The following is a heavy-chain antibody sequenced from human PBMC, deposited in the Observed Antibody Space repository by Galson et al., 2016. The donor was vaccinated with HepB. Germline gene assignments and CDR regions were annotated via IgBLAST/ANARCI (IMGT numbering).Heavy chain of an antibody. CDR2: VSLSGHT. D-gene: IGHD3-10*01. CDR3: ATPRLNFYGAGSHPRVLDV. V-gene: IGHV4-34*01. J-gene: IGHJ6*02. CDR1: GVSSSGSF. Sequence: ETLSLTCAVSGVSSSGSFWSWIRQSPGKGLEWIGEVSLSGHTRYNTSLASRVSISVDPSTRQFSLTLRSVTAADAAVYYCATPRLNFYGAGSHPRVLDVWGRGTTVTVSS.